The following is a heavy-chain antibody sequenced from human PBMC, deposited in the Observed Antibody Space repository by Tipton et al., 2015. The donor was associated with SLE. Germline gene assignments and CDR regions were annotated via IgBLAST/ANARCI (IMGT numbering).Heavy chain of an antibody. CDR1: GGSFTGYS. D-gene: IGHD6-13*01. J-gene: IGHJ4*02. CDR3: ARQVRYSSSWYSGRYFDY. V-gene: IGHV4-34*01. CDR2: IGHSGTP. Sequence: TLSLTCAVSGGSFTGYSWNWIRQSPGKGLEWIGAIGHSGTPNYNPSLESRVTFSLDTSKNHLSLSLTSVTAADTAVYYCARQVRYSSSWYSGRYFDYWGQGTLVTVSS.